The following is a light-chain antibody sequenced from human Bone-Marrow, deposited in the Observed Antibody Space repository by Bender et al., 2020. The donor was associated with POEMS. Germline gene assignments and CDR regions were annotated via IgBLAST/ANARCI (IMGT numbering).Light chain of an antibody. CDR2: LNNDGSH. J-gene: IGLJ2*01. V-gene: IGLV4-69*01. CDR1: SRHSSYA. Sequence: QLVLTQSPSASASLGASVTLTCTLSSRHSSYAIAWHQQQPEKGPRYLMKLNNDGSHSKGDGIPDRFSGSSSGAERYLTISSLQSEDEADYYCQTWGTGIQVFGGGTKLTVL. CDR3: QTWGTGIQV.